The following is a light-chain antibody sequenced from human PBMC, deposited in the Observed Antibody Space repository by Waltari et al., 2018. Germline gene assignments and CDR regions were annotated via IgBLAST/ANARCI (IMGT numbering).Light chain of an antibody. CDR2: GAS. Sequence: IVMTQSPATLSVSPGKRATLSGTASQSVDSNLAWYQQKPGQAPRRLIYGASTRATGIPARFIGSGSGTEFTLTITSLQSEDFAVYYCQQYNTWLRTFGQGTKVEI. CDR1: QSVDSN. J-gene: IGKJ1*01. CDR3: QQYNTWLRT. V-gene: IGKV3-15*01.